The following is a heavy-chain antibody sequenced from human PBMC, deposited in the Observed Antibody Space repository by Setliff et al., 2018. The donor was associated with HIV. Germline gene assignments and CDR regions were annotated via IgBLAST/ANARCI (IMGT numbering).Heavy chain of an antibody. J-gene: IGHJ4*02. CDR1: GYTFTSYG. D-gene: IGHD2-2*01. CDR3: ARGPPIVVVPAALLTFDY. Sequence: ASVKVSCKASGYTFTSYGISWVRQAPGQGLEWMGWVSAYNGNTNYAQKLQGRVTMTTDTSTSTAYMELRSLRSDDTAVYYCARGPPIVVVPAALLTFDYWGQGTLVTVSS. CDR2: VSAYNGNT. V-gene: IGHV1-18*01.